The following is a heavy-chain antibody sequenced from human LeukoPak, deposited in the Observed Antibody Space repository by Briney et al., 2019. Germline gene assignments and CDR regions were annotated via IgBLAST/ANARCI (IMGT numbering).Heavy chain of an antibody. CDR2: ISAYNGNT. J-gene: IGHJ4*02. Sequence: ASVKVSCKASGYTFTTYGISWVRQAPGQGLEWMAWISAYNGNTNYAQNLQGRFTMTTDTSTTTAYMELRSLRSDDTAFYYCARDPPYSSSWYGADYWGQGTLVTVSS. V-gene: IGHV1-18*01. D-gene: IGHD6-13*01. CDR1: GYTFTTYG. CDR3: ARDPPYSSSWYGADY.